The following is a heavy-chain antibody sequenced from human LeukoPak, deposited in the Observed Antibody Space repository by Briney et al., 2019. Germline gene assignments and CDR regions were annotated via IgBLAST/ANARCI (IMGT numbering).Heavy chain of an antibody. CDR1: GFTFSSYS. Sequence: PGRSLRLSCAASGFTFSSYSMNWVRQAPGKGLEWVSYISSSSSTIYYADSVKGRLTISRDNAKNSLYLQMNSLRAEDTAVYYCARDPSGGSGWYPTDAFDIWGQGTMVTVSS. V-gene: IGHV3-48*04. CDR2: ISSSSSTI. CDR3: ARDPSGGSGWYPTDAFDI. D-gene: IGHD6-19*01. J-gene: IGHJ3*02.